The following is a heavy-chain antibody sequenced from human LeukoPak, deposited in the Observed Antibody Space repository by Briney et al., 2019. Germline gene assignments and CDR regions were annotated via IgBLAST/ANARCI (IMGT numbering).Heavy chain of an antibody. J-gene: IGHJ4*02. D-gene: IGHD3-22*01. V-gene: IGHV4-31*03. CDR2: IYYSGST. CDR1: GGSISSGAYY. CDR3: ARDRGYYDSSGPLYYFDY. Sequence: SETLSLTCTVSGGSISSGAYYWSWIRQHPGKGLEWIGYIYYSGSTYYNPSLKSRVTISVDTYKNQFSLKLGSVTAADTAVYYCARDRGYYDSSGPLYYFDYWGQGTLVTVSS.